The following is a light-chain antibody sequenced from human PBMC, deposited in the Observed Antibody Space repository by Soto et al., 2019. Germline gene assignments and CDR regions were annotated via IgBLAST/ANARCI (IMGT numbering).Light chain of an antibody. J-gene: IGKJ1*01. CDR3: QQYNRWS. CDR2: DAS. Sequence: IVLTQSPATLSVSPWERATLSCRASQSVSSNLAWHQQRPGQAPRLLIYDASNSATGITARFRGRGSGTDFTLTISSLQAEVFAVYYCQQYNRWSFGQGTKVDIK. V-gene: IGKV3D-15*01. CDR1: QSVSSN.